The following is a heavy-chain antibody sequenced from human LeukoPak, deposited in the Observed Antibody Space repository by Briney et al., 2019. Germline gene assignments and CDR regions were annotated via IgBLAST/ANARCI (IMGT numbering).Heavy chain of an antibody. Sequence: SETLSLTCTVSGGSISSYYWSWIRQPPGKGLEWIGRIYTSGSTNYNPSLKSRVTMSVDTSKNQFSLKLSSVTAADTAVYYCARDTYYYGSGSPYFDYWGQGTLVAVSS. CDR1: GGSISSYY. V-gene: IGHV4-4*07. J-gene: IGHJ4*02. D-gene: IGHD3-10*01. CDR2: IYTSGST. CDR3: ARDTYYYGSGSPYFDY.